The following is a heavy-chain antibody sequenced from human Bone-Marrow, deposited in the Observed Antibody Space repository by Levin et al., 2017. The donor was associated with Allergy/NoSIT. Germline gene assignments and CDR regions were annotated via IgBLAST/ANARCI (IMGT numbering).Heavy chain of an antibody. J-gene: IGHJ4*02. V-gene: IGHV3-30*18. D-gene: IGHD3-16*01. CDR3: ANERCLLDY. CDR1: GFIFSSDG. CDR2: ISNDGSNK. Sequence: GGSLRLSCAASGFIFSSDGMHWVRQAPGKGLEWVALISNDGSNKFYADPVKGRFTISRDNTKNTLYLQMNNLRPNATAVYYCANERCLLDYWGQGTLVTVSS.